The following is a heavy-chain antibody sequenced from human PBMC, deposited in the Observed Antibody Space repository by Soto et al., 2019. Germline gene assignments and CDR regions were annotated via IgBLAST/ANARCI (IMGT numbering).Heavy chain of an antibody. D-gene: IGHD6-19*01. CDR2: TYYRSSWRH. Sequence: SETLSLTCAISGDSVSSNTAAWNWIRSSPARGLEWLGRTYYRSSWRHDYAVSVKSRITVNAETSNKHFSLQLNSVTPDDTAVYYCVRGVAGTGFDLWGQGTLVTVSS. J-gene: IGHJ4*02. CDR1: GDSVSSNTAA. CDR3: VRGVAGTGFDL. V-gene: IGHV6-1*01.